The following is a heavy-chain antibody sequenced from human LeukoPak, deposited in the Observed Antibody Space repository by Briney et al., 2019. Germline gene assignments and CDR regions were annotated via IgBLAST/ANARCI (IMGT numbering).Heavy chain of an antibody. D-gene: IGHD2-21*01. Sequence: HTGGSLRLSCAASGSTFISYAMTWVRQAPGKGLEWVSGISGSGARTFYADSVKGRFTISRDNSKNMLDLQMNSLRAEDTGTYYCAKADCGGECYYVMAVWGQGTTVTVSS. CDR2: ISGSGART. J-gene: IGHJ6*02. CDR3: AKADCGGECYYVMAV. CDR1: GSTFISYA. V-gene: IGHV3-23*01.